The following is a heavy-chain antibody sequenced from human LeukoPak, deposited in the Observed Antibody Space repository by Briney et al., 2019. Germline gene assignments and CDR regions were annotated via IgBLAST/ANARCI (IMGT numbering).Heavy chain of an antibody. D-gene: IGHD6-19*01. CDR3: ARRAAVTGIDY. CDR1: GYSFNSYW. CDR2: IYPGDSDT. J-gene: IGHJ4*02. V-gene: IGHV5-51*01. Sequence: GESLKISCKGSGYSFNSYWIGWVRQMPGKGLEWMGIIYPGDSDTRYSPSFQGQVTISADKSISTAYLQWSSLRASDTAMYYCARRAAVTGIDYWGQGTLVTVSS.